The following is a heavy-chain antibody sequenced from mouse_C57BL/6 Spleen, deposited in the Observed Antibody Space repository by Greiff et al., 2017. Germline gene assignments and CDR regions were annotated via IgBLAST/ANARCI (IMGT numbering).Heavy chain of an antibody. CDR3: ARIANYYGSSYAMDY. Sequence: QVTLKESGPGILQPSQTLSLTCSFSGFSLSTFGMGVGWIRQPSGKGLEWLAHIWWDDDKYYNPALKSRLTISKDTSKNQVFLKIAIVDTADTATYYCARIANYYGSSYAMDYWGQGTSVTVSS. CDR1: GFSLSTFGMG. D-gene: IGHD1-1*01. V-gene: IGHV8-8*01. CDR2: IWWDDDK. J-gene: IGHJ4*01.